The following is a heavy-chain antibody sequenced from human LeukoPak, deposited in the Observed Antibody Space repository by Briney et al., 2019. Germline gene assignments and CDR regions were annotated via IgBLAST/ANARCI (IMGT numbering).Heavy chain of an antibody. CDR1: GGSISSSNYY. V-gene: IGHV4-39*01. CDR3: ARTLGWASSRYPFDG. Sequence: SETLSLTCTVSGGSISSSNYYWGWIRQPPGKGLEWIGSMYYSGNTDYNPSLKSRVTISVDTSKNQFSLKVNSVTAADTAVYYCARTLGWASSRYPFDGWGQGTLVAVSP. D-gene: IGHD3-16*02. J-gene: IGHJ4*02. CDR2: MYYSGNT.